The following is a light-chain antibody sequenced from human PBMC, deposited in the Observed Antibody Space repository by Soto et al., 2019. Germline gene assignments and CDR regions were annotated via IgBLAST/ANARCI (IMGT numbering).Light chain of an antibody. J-gene: IGKJ2*01. CDR3: QQYGSSPPYT. V-gene: IGKV3-20*01. Sequence: DILLTQSPATLSLSPGERATLSCRASQSVGDYLAWYQQRPGRAPRLLIYGASNRATGIPARFSASGSETDFTLTISRLEPEDFAVYYCQQYGSSPPYTFGQGTKLEIK. CDR1: QSVGDY. CDR2: GAS.